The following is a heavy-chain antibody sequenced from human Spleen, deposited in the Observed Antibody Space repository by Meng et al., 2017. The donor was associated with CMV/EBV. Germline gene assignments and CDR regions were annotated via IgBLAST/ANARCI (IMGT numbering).Heavy chain of an antibody. Sequence: GGSLRLSCAASGITFSYYGKHWVRQAPGKGLEWVAFIRYDGYNKSYGDSVKGRFTISRDNSMNTLYLQMNSLRPEDTAIYYCAKRYDILTGSGAVFDYWGQGTLVTVSS. D-gene: IGHD3-9*01. J-gene: IGHJ4*02. CDR3: AKRYDILTGSGAVFDY. V-gene: IGHV3-30*02. CDR1: GITFSYYG. CDR2: IRYDGYNK.